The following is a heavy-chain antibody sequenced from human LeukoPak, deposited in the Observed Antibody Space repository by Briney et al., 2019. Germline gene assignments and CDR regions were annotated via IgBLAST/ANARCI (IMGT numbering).Heavy chain of an antibody. J-gene: IGHJ4*02. CDR1: GGSISSSSYY. CDR3: AREHAYYYDSSGYRDY. Sequence: SETLSLTCTVSGGSISSSSYYWGWIRQPPGKGLEWIGSIYYSGSTYYNPSLKSRVTISVDTSKNQFSLKLSSVTAADTAVYYCAREHAYYYDSSGYRDYWGQGTLVTVSS. CDR2: IYYSGST. D-gene: IGHD3-22*01. V-gene: IGHV4-39*01.